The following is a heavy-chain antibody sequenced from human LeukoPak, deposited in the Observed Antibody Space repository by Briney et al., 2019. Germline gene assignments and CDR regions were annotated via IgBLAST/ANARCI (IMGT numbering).Heavy chain of an antibody. J-gene: IGHJ6*03. V-gene: IGHV4-59*11. CDR1: GGSISSHY. Sequence: PSETLSLTCTVSGGSISSHYWSWIRQPPGKGLEWIGYIYYSGSTNYNPSLKSRVTISVDTSKNQFSLKLSSVTAADTAVYYCARWADTAMVYYMDVWGKGTTVTVSS. CDR2: IYYSGST. D-gene: IGHD5-18*01. CDR3: ARWADTAMVYYMDV.